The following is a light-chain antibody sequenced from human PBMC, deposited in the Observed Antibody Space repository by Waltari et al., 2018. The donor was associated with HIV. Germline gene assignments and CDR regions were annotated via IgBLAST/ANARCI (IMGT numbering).Light chain of an antibody. CDR1: QSVRSSY. CDR2: GAS. J-gene: IGKJ1*01. Sequence: ELVLTQSPGTLSLSPGERATLSCRASQSVRSSYLAWYQQKAGQAPRLLIYGASRRATGIPDRFSGSGSGTDFTLTISSLEPEDFAVYYCQQYGNAPETFGQGTKVEIK. CDR3: QQYGNAPET. V-gene: IGKV3-20*01.